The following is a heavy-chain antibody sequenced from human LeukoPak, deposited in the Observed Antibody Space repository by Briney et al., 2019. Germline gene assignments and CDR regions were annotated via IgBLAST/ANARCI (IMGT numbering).Heavy chain of an antibody. V-gene: IGHV3-30*04. CDR2: ISYGETNY. J-gene: IGHJ1*01. D-gene: IGHD3-10*01. CDR3: ARARTGSYYSTFEH. Sequence: PGGSLRLSCTASGFTFSAYAMHWVRQAPGKGLEWVAVISYGETNYYYAESVKGRFSISRDDSKNTLVFQMNSLTTEDTGVYYCARARTGSYYSTFEHWGPGTLVSVSS. CDR1: GFTFSAYA.